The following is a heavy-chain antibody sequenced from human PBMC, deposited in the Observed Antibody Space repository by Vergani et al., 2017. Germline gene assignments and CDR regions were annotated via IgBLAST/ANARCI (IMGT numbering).Heavy chain of an antibody. CDR3: VKDHPVFDE. CDR2: IQKDGIDK. Sequence: QVQLQESGPGLVKPSETLSLTCTVSGDSVISTDYHWGWIRQPPGKGLEWVAFIQKDGIDKFYADSVRGRFTISRDISKNTLYLEMNSLSAEDTALYHCVKDHPVFDEWGRGTLVSVS. J-gene: IGHJ4*02. CDR1: GDSVISTDYH. V-gene: IGHV3-30*02.